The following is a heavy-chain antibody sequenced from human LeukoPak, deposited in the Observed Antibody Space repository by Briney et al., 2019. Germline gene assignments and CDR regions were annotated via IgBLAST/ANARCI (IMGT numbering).Heavy chain of an antibody. CDR1: GYTFIDDY. J-gene: IGHJ4*02. Sequence: ASVKVSCKASGYTFIDDYMHWGRQAPGQGLEFMGWINPDSGFTNYAQKFQGRVTMTRDTSISTAYLEVRSLTSDDAAVYYCAPTAEAYTSWWKVWGQGTLVTVSS. D-gene: IGHD2-2*01. CDR3: APTAEAYTSWWKV. CDR2: INPDSGFT. V-gene: IGHV1-2*02.